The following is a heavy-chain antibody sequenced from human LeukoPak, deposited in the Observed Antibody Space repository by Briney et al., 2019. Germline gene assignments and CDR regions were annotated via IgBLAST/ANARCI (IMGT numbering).Heavy chain of an antibody. J-gene: IGHJ1*01. CDR1: GFTFSSYG. CDR2: ISYDGSNK. V-gene: IGHV3-30*18. Sequence: GGSLRLSCAASGFTFSSYGMHWVRQAPGKGLEWVAVISYDGSNKYYADSVKGRFTISRDNSKNTLYLQMNSLRAEDTAVYYCAKRWLVQYFQHWGQGTLVTVSS. D-gene: IGHD6-19*01. CDR3: AKRWLVQYFQH.